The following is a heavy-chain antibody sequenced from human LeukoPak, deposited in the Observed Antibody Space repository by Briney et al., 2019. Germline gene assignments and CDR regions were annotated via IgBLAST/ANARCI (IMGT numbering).Heavy chain of an antibody. J-gene: IGHJ5*02. CDR2: ISACNGNT. CDR1: GYTFTING. V-gene: IGHV1-18*03. D-gene: IGHD3-22*01. CDR3: ATRYYDSSSSIDR. Sequence: SVTLSFKSSGYTFTINGISCGRQAPGHPLKGMGWISACNGNTNYAQKFQGRVTMTEDTSTDTAYMELTSLRSEDMAVYYCATRYYDSSSSIDRWGQGTLVTVSS.